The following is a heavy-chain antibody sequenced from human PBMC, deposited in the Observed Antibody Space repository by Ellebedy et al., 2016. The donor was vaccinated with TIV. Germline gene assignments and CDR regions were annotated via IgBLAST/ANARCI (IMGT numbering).Heavy chain of an antibody. CDR1: GFTFSTFG. CDR2: VSYDGNTK. D-gene: IGHD3-16*01. CDR3: VTWGQSYGR. J-gene: IGHJ4*02. Sequence: PGGSLRLSCAASGFTFSTFGMHWVRQAPGKGLEWVAVVSYDGNTKYYADSVKGRFTISRDNAKRSLFLQMNSLRVDDTAVYYCVTWGQSYGRWGQGSLVTISS. V-gene: IGHV3-30*03.